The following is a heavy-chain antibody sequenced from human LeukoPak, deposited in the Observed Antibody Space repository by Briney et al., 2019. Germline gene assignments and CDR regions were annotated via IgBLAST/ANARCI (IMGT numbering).Heavy chain of an antibody. CDR3: ASMIVGYYYFDY. CDR1: GFTFSSYE. CDR2: ISSDGSNK. V-gene: IGHV3-30*14. D-gene: IGHD3-22*01. Sequence: GGSLRLSCAASGFTFSSYEMNWVRQAPGKGLEWVAVISSDGSNKYYADSMKGRFTISRDNSKNTLYLQMNSLRAEDTAVYYCASMIVGYYYFDYWGQGTLVTVSS. J-gene: IGHJ4*02.